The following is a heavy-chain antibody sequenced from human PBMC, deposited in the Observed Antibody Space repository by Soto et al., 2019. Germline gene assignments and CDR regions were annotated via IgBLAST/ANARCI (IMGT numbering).Heavy chain of an antibody. D-gene: IGHD3-10*01. CDR3: ARGGGYYGSGTYPFDY. V-gene: IGHV1-18*01. J-gene: IGHJ4*02. Sequence: QVQLVQSGAEVKKPGASVKVSCKASGYTFSKYGIAWVRQAPGQGLEWMGWISVYNYNTNYVQKLQGRVTMTRDISRSPDYMELRSLISDDTAVYYCARGGGYYGSGTYPFDYWGQGTLVTVSS. CDR2: ISVYNYNT. CDR1: GYTFSKYG.